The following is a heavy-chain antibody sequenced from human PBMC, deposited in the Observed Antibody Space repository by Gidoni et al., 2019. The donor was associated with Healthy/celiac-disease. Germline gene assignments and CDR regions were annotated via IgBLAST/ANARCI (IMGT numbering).Heavy chain of an antibody. CDR2: IYTSGST. V-gene: IGHV4-61*02. D-gene: IGHD6-19*01. CDR1: GGSISSGSYY. CDR3: ARDHSFEKQWLVPHAFDI. Sequence: QVQLQESGPGLVKPSQTLSLTCTVSGGSISSGSYYWSWIRQPAGKGLEWIGRIYTSGSTNYNPSLKSRVTMSVDTSKNQFSLKLSSVTAADTAVYYCARDHSFEKQWLVPHAFDIWGQGTMVTVSS. J-gene: IGHJ3*02.